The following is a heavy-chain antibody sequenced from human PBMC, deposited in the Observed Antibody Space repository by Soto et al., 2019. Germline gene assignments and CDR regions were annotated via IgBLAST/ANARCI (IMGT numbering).Heavy chain of an antibody. CDR1: GSSISSQY. D-gene: IGHD3-22*01. CDR3: ARMGSGVWDSSGFLKY. Sequence: SETLSLTCTVSGSSISSQYWTWIRQPPGKGMEWIGYIYYTGTTKYNPSLKSRVTMSIDTSKNQFSLNLSSVTAADTALYYCARMGSGVWDSSGFLKYWGHGTQVTVS. V-gene: IGHV4-59*11. CDR2: IYYTGTT. J-gene: IGHJ4*01.